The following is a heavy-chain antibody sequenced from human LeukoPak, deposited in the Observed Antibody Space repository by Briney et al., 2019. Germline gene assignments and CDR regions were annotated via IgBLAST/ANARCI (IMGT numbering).Heavy chain of an antibody. CDR1: GFTFTNYA. Sequence: PGGSLRLSCAASGFTFTNYAMSWVRQAPGKGLEWVSAISGSGGATYYTDSVKGRSSISRDNSKNTLYLQMNSLRAEDTAVYYCAKSTITGWTAFDYWGQGTLVTVSS. CDR2: ISGSGGAT. J-gene: IGHJ4*02. V-gene: IGHV3-23*01. D-gene: IGHD3/OR15-3a*01. CDR3: AKSTITGWTAFDY.